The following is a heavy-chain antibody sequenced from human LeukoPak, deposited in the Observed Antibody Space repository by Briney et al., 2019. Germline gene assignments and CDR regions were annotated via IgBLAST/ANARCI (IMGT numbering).Heavy chain of an antibody. J-gene: IGHJ3*02. CDR2: IYPGDSDT. CDR1: GYSFTSYW. V-gene: IGHV5-51*01. Sequence: GESLKISCKGSGYSFTSYWIGWVRQVPGKGLEWMGIIYPGDSDTRYSPSFQGQVTISADKSISTAYLQWSSLKASDTAMYYCARGDDSSGYFEAFDIWGQGTMVTVSS. CDR3: ARGDDSSGYFEAFDI. D-gene: IGHD3-22*01.